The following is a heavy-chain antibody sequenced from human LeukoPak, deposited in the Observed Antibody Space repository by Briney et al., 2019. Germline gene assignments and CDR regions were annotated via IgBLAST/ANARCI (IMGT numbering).Heavy chain of an antibody. CDR2: INPNSGGT. CDR3: ARDGNSVHGFDY. V-gene: IGHV1-2*02. J-gene: IGHJ4*02. CDR1: GYTFTGYY. D-gene: IGHD4-23*01. Sequence: ASVKVSCKASGYTFTGYYMHWVRQAPGQGLEWMGWINPNSGGTNYAQKFQGRVTMTRDASISTAYMELSRLRSDDTAVYYCARDGNSVHGFDYWGQGTLVTVSS.